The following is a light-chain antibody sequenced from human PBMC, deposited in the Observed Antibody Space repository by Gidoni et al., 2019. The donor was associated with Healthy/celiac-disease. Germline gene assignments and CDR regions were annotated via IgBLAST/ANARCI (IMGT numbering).Light chain of an antibody. Sequence: DIQMTQSPSTLSASVGDRVTITCRASQSISSWWAWYQQKPGKAPKLLIYKASSLESGVPSRFSGSGSGTEFTLPISSLQPDDFATYYCQQYNRYSRTFGQGTKVEIK. V-gene: IGKV1-5*03. CDR2: KAS. CDR3: QQYNRYSRT. CDR1: QSISSW. J-gene: IGKJ1*01.